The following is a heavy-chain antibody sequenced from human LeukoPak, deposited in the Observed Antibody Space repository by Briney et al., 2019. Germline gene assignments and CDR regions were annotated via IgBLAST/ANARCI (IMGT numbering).Heavy chain of an antibody. Sequence: GGSLTLSCAASGFTFSTYCMSWVRQSPGKGLEGVANIKHDGSEKFYMDSVKGRFTISRDNAKNSLYLQVNSLRAEDTAVYYCARDWGYCSGDGCQQRFDYWGQGTLVTVSS. CDR2: IKHDGSEK. CDR1: GFTFSTYC. D-gene: IGHD2-15*01. CDR3: ARDWGYCSGDGCQQRFDY. V-gene: IGHV3-7*05. J-gene: IGHJ4*02.